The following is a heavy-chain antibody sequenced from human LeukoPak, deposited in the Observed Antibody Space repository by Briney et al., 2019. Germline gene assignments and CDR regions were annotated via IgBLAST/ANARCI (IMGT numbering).Heavy chain of an antibody. J-gene: IGHJ4*02. CDR2: INSDGSST. CDR1: GFTFGNYG. V-gene: IGHV3-74*01. CDR3: ASGYSTSSVY. Sequence: GGSLRLSCTASGFTFGNYGMAWVRQAPGKGLVWVSRINSDGSSTSYADSVKGRFTSSRDNAKNTLYLQMNSLRAEDTAVYYCASGYSTSSVYWGQGTLVTVSS. D-gene: IGHD6-6*01.